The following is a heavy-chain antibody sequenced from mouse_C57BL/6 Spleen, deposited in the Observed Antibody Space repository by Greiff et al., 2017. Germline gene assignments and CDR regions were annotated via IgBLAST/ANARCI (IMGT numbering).Heavy chain of an antibody. CDR2: IRNKANGYTT. V-gene: IGHV7-3*01. Sequence: EVQLVESGGGLVQPGGSLSLSCAASGFTFTDYYMSWVRQPPGQALEWMGFIRNKANGYTTEYSASVKGRFTISRYNSQTILYLPRNALRAEDSANYYGARTFASDHYFDYGGQGTTLTVAS. CDR1: GFTFTDYY. CDR3: ARTFASDHYFDY. J-gene: IGHJ2*01.